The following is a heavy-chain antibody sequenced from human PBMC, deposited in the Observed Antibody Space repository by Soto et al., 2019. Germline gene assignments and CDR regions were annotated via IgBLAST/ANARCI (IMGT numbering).Heavy chain of an antibody. Sequence: SVKVSCKASGGTFSSYAISWVRQAPGQGLEWMGGIIPIFGTANYAQKFQGRVTITADESTSTAYMELSSLRSEDTAVYYCARDPAWVPAAISFPSYGMDVWGQGTKVTGSS. CDR2: IIPIFGTA. CDR1: GGTFSSYA. CDR3: ARDPAWVPAAISFPSYGMDV. V-gene: IGHV1-69*13. J-gene: IGHJ6*02. D-gene: IGHD2-2*01.